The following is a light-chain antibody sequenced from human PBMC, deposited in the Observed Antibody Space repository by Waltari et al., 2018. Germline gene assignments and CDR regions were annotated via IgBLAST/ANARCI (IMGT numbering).Light chain of an antibody. CDR3: CSYACSWV. CDR1: SPDVGTDNL. CDR2: EDT. J-gene: IGLJ3*02. Sequence: QSALTQPASVSGSRGQSITISCTGTSPDVGTDNLVSWYQQHPGKAPKLMIYEDTNRPSGVSSRFSGPRSGNTASLTISGLQPEDEADYYCCSYACSWVFGGWTKLTVL. V-gene: IGLV2-23*01.